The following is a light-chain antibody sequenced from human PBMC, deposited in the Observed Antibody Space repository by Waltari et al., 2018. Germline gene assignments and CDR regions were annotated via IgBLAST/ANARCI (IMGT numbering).Light chain of an antibody. J-gene: IGLJ1*01. CDR1: SSNFGAGYD. CDR3: QSYDTGLKGYV. V-gene: IGLV1-40*01. Sequence: QSVLTQPPSVSGAPGQRVTISCTGSSSNFGAGYDVHWYQQLPGTAPKVLIYENINRPSGVPVRFSGSKSGTSASLAITGLQAEDEADYYCQSYDTGLKGYVFGTGTKVTVL. CDR2: ENI.